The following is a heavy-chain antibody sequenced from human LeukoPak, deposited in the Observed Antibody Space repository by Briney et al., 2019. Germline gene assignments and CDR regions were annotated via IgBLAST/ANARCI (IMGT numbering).Heavy chain of an antibody. CDR1: GGSISSSSYY. D-gene: IGHD1-26*01. J-gene: IGHJ3*02. CDR2: IYYSGST. Sequence: SETLSLTCTVSGGSISSSSYYWGWIRQPPGKGLEWIGSIYYSGSTYYNPSLKSRVTISVDTSKNQFSLKLSSVTAADTAVYYCARSGGSYDPDAFDIWGQGTMVTVSS. V-gene: IGHV4-39*07. CDR3: ARSGGSYDPDAFDI.